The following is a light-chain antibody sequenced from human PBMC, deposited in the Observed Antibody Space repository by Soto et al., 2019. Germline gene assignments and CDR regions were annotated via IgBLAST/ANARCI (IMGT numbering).Light chain of an antibody. CDR1: QTVRNW. J-gene: IGKJ2*01. CDR2: KAS. Sequence: DIQMTQSPSTLSASVGDRAIITCRASQTVRNWLAWFQQKPGESPKLLIYKASRLESGVPSRFSGSGYGTDFTLTITNFVPGVSATYFCHQHDASPLTFGQGTKLEIK. V-gene: IGKV1-5*03. CDR3: HQHDASPLT.